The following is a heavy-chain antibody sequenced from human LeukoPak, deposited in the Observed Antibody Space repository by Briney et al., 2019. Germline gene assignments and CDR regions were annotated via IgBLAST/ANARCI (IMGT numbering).Heavy chain of an antibody. CDR1: GGSFSGSY. CDR3: ARSIFRGATGHYYYGMDV. CDR2: INYSGST. J-gene: IGHJ6*02. V-gene: IGHV4-34*01. Sequence: SETLSLTCAVYGGSFSGSYWSWIRQPPGKGLEWIGEINYSGSTNYNPSLKSRVTISGDTSKREVSLRPSSVTAADTAVYYCARSIFRGATGHYYYGMDVWGQGTTVTVSS. D-gene: IGHD3-10*01.